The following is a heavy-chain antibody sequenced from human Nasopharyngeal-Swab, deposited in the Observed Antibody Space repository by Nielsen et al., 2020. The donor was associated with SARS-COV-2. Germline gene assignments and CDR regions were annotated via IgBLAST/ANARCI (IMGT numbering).Heavy chain of an antibody. J-gene: IGHJ3*01. CDR3: ASKVETLHAFDV. V-gene: IGHV3-30*04. CDR2: ISKDGSSQ. Sequence: GGSLRLSCAASGFTFSAFSMHWVRHAPGKGLEWVAVISKDGSSQYYADFVKGRFTISRDNPKKTLSLQMNSLRLEDTAVYFCASKVETLHAFDVWGQGTMVTVSS. CDR1: GFTFSAFS. D-gene: IGHD2-21*02.